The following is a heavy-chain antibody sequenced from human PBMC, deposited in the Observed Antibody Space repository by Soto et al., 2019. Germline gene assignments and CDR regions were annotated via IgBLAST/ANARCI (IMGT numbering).Heavy chain of an antibody. CDR2: ISAYNGNT. J-gene: IGHJ6*03. CDR3: AHSIVVVPAAKYCVGRGCRENYYYYMDV. V-gene: IGHV1-18*01. D-gene: IGHD2-2*01. Sequence: GESLKISCKASGYTFTSYGISWVRQAPGQGLEWMGWISAYNGNTNYAQKLQGRVTMTTDTSTSTAYMELRSLRSDDTAVYYCAHSIVVVPAAKYCVGRGCRENYYYYMDVWGKGTTVTVSS. CDR1: GYTFTSYG.